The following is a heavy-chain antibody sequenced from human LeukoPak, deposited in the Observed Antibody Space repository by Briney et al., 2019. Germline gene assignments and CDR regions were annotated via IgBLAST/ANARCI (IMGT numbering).Heavy chain of an antibody. V-gene: IGHV1-46*01. CDR2: INPSGGST. Sequence: ASVKVSCKASGYTFTSYYMHWVRQAPGQGLEWMGIINPSGGSTSYAQKFQGRVTITADKSTSTAYMELSSLRSEDTAVYYCAREKLSYSFPYYYYYMDVWGKGTTVTVSS. D-gene: IGHD1-26*01. CDR3: AREKLSYSFPYYYYYMDV. J-gene: IGHJ6*03. CDR1: GYTFTSYY.